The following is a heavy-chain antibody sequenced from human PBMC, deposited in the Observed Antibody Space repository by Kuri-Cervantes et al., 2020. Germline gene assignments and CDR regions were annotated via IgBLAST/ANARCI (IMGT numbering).Heavy chain of an antibody. J-gene: IGHJ4*02. CDR3: VRDLFGVEEQ. V-gene: IGHV3-33*08. Sequence: GGSLRLSCAASGFTFSSYGMHWVRQAPGKGLEWVAVIWYDGSNKYYADSVKGRFTISRDNARNTLYLQMNGLRLEDTAVYYCVRDLFGVEEQWGQGTLVTVSS. CDR1: GFTFSSYG. CDR2: IWYDGSNK. D-gene: IGHD1/OR15-1a*01.